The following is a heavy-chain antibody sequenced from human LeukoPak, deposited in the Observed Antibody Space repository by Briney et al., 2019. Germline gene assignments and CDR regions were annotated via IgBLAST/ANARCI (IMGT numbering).Heavy chain of an antibody. J-gene: IGHJ2*01. CDR2: IYSGGTIYT. V-gene: IGHV3-53*01. D-gene: IGHD3-10*01. CDR1: GFTVISDD. Sequence: GGSLRLSCVASGFTVISDDMSWVRQAPGKGLEWVSVIYSGGTIYTYYADSGKGRFTISRDNSKNTLYLQMNSLRAEDTAVYYCARGRYGSGSRYWYFDLWGRGTLVTVSS. CDR3: ARGRYGSGSRYWYFDL.